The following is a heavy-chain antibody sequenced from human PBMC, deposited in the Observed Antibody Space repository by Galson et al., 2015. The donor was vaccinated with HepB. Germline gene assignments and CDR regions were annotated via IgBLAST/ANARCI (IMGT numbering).Heavy chain of an antibody. CDR3: ARDSDGYNLYYYYYGMDV. J-gene: IGHJ6*02. CDR1: GYSISSGYY. Sequence: ETLSLTCTVSGYSISSGYYWGWIRQPPGKGLEWIGSIYHSGSTYYNPSLKSRVTISVDTSKNQFSLKLSSVTAADTAVYYCARDSDGYNLYYYYYGMDVWGQGTTVTVSS. CDR2: IYHSGST. V-gene: IGHV4-38-2*02. D-gene: IGHD5-24*01.